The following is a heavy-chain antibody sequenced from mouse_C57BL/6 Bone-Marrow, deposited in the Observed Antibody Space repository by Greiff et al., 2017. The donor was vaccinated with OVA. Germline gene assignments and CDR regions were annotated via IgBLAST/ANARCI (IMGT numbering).Heavy chain of an antibody. J-gene: IGHJ2*01. CDR2: INPNNGGT. D-gene: IGHD1-1*01. CDR3: ARSRIYYYGSSFDY. CDR1: GYTFTDYN. V-gene: IGHV1-22*01. Sequence: EVQLQQSGPELVKPGASVKMSCKASGYTFTDYNMHWVKPSHGKSLEWIGYINPNNGGTSYNQKFKGKATLTVNKSSSTAYMELRSLTSEDSAVYYCARSRIYYYGSSFDYWGQGTTLTVSS.